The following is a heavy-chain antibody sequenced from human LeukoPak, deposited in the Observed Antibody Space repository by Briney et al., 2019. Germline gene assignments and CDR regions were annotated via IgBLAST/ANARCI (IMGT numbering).Heavy chain of an antibody. CDR1: EYTFTSYA. J-gene: IGHJ6*02. CDR2: INAGNGNT. Sequence: ASVKVSCKASEYTFTSYAMHWVRQAPGQRLEWMGWINAGNGNTKYSQKFQGGVTITRDTSASTAYMELSSLRSEDTAVYYCARSILVVPVASHYNYGVDVWGQGTTVTVSS. V-gene: IGHV1-3*01. D-gene: IGHD2-2*01. CDR3: ARSILVVPVASHYNYGVDV.